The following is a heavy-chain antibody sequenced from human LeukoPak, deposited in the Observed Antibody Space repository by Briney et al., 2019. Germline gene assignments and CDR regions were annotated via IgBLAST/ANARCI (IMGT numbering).Heavy chain of an antibody. CDR1: GYTFTSYD. V-gene: IGHV1-8*01. J-gene: IGHJ3*02. CDR2: MNPDSGNT. D-gene: IGHD3-10*01. Sequence: ASVKVSCKASGYTFTSYDINWVRQATGQGLEWMGWMNPDSGNTGYAQKFQGRVTMTRNTSISTAYMELSSLRSEDTAVYYCARAQLWFGELDDAFDIWGQGTMVTVSS. CDR3: ARAQLWFGELDDAFDI.